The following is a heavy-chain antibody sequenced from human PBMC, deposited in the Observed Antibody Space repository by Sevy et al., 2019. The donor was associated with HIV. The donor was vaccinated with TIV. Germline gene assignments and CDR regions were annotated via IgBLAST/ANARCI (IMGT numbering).Heavy chain of an antibody. D-gene: IGHD1-26*01. CDR1: GYTFTTYY. CDR2: IDPSGST. Sequence: APVKVSCKASGYTFTTYYIHWVRQAPGQGLEWMGLIDPSGSTRYAQKFQGRVSMTGDTSTTTLYMELSSLTSEDTAVYYCARDRDLSGSYLEYYYYAMDVWGQGTTVTVSS. J-gene: IGHJ6*02. V-gene: IGHV1-46*01. CDR3: ARDRDLSGSYLEYYYYAMDV.